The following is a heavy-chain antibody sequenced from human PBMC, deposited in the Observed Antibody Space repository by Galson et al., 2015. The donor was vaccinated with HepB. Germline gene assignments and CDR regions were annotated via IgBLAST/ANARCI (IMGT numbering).Heavy chain of an antibody. D-gene: IGHD3-3*01. CDR3: ASGAGSGYYRGLDSDV. J-gene: IGHJ6*02. CDR2: ISSSSSYI. V-gene: IGHV3-21*01. CDR1: GFTFSSYS. Sequence: SLRLSCAASGFTFSSYSMNWVRQAPGKGLEWVSSISSSSSYIYYADSVKGRFTISRDNAKNSLYLQMNSLRAEDTAVYYCASGAGSGYYRGLDSDVWGQGTTVTVSS.